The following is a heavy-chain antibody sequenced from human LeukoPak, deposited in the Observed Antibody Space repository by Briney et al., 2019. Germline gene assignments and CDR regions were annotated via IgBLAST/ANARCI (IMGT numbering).Heavy chain of an antibody. CDR1: GFTFSSYA. Sequence: PGGSLRLSCAASGFTFSSYAMSWVRQAPGKGLEWVSAISGSGGSTYYVDSVKGRFTISRDNSKNTLYLQMNSLKTEDTAVYYCTTVYYYDSSGYYSHTDYWGQGTLVTVSS. V-gene: IGHV3-23*01. CDR2: ISGSGGST. CDR3: TTVYYYDSSGYYSHTDY. D-gene: IGHD3-22*01. J-gene: IGHJ4*02.